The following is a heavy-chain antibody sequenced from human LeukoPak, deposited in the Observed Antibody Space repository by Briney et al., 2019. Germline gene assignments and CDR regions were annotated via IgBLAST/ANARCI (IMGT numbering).Heavy chain of an antibody. CDR1: GFTFSSYG. J-gene: IGHJ4*02. V-gene: IGHV3-30*02. CDR3: AKDPATPMFWSGYYLLHPDY. CDR2: IRYDGSNK. Sequence: GGSLRLSCAASGFTFSSYGMHWVRQAPGKGLEWVAFIRYDGSNKYYADSVKGRFTISRDNSKNTLYLQMNSLRAEDTAVYYCAKDPATPMFWSGYYLLHPDYWGQGTLVTVSS. D-gene: IGHD3-3*01.